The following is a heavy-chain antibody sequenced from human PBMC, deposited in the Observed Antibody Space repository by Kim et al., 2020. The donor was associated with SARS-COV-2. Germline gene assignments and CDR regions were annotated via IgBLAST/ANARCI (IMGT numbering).Heavy chain of an antibody. J-gene: IGHJ4*02. CDR2: IYHSGST. Sequence: SETLSLTCAVSGGSISSSNWWSWVRQPPGKGLEWIGEIYHSGSTNYNPSLKSRVTISVDKSKNQFSLKLSSVTAADTAVYYCARLKPGIAVAGVEDYWGQGTLVTVSS. CDR1: GGSISSSNW. V-gene: IGHV4-4*02. D-gene: IGHD6-19*01. CDR3: ARLKPGIAVAGVEDY.